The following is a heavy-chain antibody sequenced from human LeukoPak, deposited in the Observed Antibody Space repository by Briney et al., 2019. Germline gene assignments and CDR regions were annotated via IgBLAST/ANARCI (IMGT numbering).Heavy chain of an antibody. J-gene: IGHJ3*02. CDR2: IYSGGST. V-gene: IGHV3-53*01. CDR3: ARGVRVSGGDAFDI. Sequence: GGSLRLSCAASGFTVSSNYMSWVRQAPGKGLEWVSVIYSGGSTYYADSVKGRFTISRDNSKNTLYLQMNSLRAEDTAVYYCARGVRVSGGDAFDIWGQGTMVTVSS. CDR1: GFTVSSNY. D-gene: IGHD3-10*01.